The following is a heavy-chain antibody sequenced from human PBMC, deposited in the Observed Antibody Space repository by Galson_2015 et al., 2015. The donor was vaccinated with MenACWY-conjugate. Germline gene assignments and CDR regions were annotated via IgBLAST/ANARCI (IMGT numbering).Heavy chain of an antibody. CDR1: GFTFSTYW. CDR3: ARSYVPGSDRKNYYMDV. D-gene: IGHD3-16*01. V-gene: IGHV3-74*01. CDR2: INSDGRST. J-gene: IGHJ6*03. Sequence: SLRLSCAASGFTFSTYWMHWVRHAPGKGLVWVSRINSDGRSTSYADSVKGRLTISRDNAKNMLFLQMNSLKVEDTAVYCCARSYVPGSDRKNYYMDVWGRGTTVTVSS.